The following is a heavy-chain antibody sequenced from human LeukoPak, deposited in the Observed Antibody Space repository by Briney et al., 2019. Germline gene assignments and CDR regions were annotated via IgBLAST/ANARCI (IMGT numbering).Heavy chain of an antibody. Sequence: GGSLRLSCAASGFTFSSYSMNWVRQAPGKGLEWVSAISGSGGSTYYADSVKGRFTISRDNSKNTLYLQMNSLRAEDTAVYYCAKGDSYDFWSGYYTSGMDVWGQGTTVTVSS. V-gene: IGHV3-23*01. D-gene: IGHD3-3*01. J-gene: IGHJ6*02. CDR3: AKGDSYDFWSGYYTSGMDV. CDR1: GFTFSSYS. CDR2: ISGSGGST.